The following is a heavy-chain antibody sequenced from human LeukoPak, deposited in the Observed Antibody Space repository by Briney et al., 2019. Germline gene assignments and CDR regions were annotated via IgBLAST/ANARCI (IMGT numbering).Heavy chain of an antibody. CDR1: GFTFSSYW. Sequence: GGSLRLSCAASGFTFSSYWMHWVRQAPGKGLVWVSRINSDGSSTSYADSVKGRFTISRDNAKNTLYLQMSSLRAEDTAVYYCAGGSYRGWLGDDYWGQGTLVTVSS. V-gene: IGHV3-74*01. J-gene: IGHJ4*02. CDR3: AGGSYRGWLGDDY. D-gene: IGHD3-16*02. CDR2: INSDGSST.